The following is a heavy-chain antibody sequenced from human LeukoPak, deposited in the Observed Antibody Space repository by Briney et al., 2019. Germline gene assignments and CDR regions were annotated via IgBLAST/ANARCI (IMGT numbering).Heavy chain of an antibody. CDR2: ISAYNGNT. CDR3: ARARRIVVVPAELGY. CDR1: GYTFTSYG. V-gene: IGHV1-18*01. Sequence: GSSVKVSCKASGYTFTSYGISWVRQAPGQGLEWMGWISAYNGNTNYAQKLQGRVTMTTDTSTSTAYMELRSLRSDDTAVYYCARARRIVVVPAELGYWGQGTLVTVSS. D-gene: IGHD2-2*01. J-gene: IGHJ4*02.